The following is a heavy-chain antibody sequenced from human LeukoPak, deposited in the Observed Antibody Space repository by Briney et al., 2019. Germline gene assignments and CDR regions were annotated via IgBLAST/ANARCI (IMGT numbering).Heavy chain of an antibody. CDR3: ARPTEAHTYYYDSSGYYDAFDI. CDR2: IYYSGST. CDR1: GGSISSGDYY. Sequence: SETLSLTCTVSGGSISSGDYYWSWIRQPPGKGLEWIGYIYYSGSTYYNPSLKSRVTISVDTSKNQFSLKLSSVTAADTAVYYCARPTEAHTYYYDSSGYYDAFDIWGQGTMVTVSS. V-gene: IGHV4-30-4*08. J-gene: IGHJ3*02. D-gene: IGHD3-22*01.